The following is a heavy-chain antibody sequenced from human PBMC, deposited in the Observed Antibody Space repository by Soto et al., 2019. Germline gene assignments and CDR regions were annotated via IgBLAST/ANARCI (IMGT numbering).Heavy chain of an antibody. V-gene: IGHV4-31*03. J-gene: IGHJ6*03. D-gene: IGHD3-3*01. Sequence: QVQLQESGTGLVKPSQTLSLTCTVSGGSISSGGYYWSWIRQHPGKGLEWIVYIYYSGSTYYNPSLKCRVTISVDTSKNQFSRKLSSVTAADTAVYYCASGVVIIPGYYYYYMAVWGKGTTVTVSS. CDR1: GGSISSGGYY. CDR3: ASGVVIIPGYYYYYMAV. CDR2: IYYSGST.